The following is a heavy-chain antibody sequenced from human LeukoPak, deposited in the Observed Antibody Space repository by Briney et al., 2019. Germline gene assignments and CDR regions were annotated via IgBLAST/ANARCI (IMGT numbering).Heavy chain of an antibody. V-gene: IGHV3-21*01. CDR3: VRDFLGESGAGGY. Sequence: GGSLRLSCAPSTFTFSSYTMNWVRQAPGKGLEWVSSISPSGNSNYHAGSVKGRFTISRDNAENSLYMQMNSLRAEDTGVYYCVRDFLGESGAGGYWGQGTLVTVSS. D-gene: IGHD3-10*01. J-gene: IGHJ4*02. CDR1: TFTFSSYT. CDR2: ISPSGNSN.